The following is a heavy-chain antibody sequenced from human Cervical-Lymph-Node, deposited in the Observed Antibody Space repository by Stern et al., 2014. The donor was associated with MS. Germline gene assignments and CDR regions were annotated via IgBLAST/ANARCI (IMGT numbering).Heavy chain of an antibody. CDR2: ISPGLDSV. CDR1: GGIFISST. V-gene: IGHV1-69*01. Sequence: QVQLAQSGAELKKPGPSVQVSCTTSGGIFISSTITWVRQVPGQGLEWMWDISPGLDSVDYAQEFQGRFTLTADDSTNTVYMELTSLQSGDTAMYYCARDGFDSGSALAFWGQGTLVTVSS. CDR3: ARDGFDSGSALAF. D-gene: IGHD6-19*01. J-gene: IGHJ4*02.